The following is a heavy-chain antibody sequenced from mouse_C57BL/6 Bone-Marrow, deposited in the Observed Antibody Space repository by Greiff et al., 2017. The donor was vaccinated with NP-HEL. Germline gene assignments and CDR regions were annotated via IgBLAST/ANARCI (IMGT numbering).Heavy chain of an antibody. CDR1: GYTFTSYW. CDR3: ATICYGNDRWYFDV. J-gene: IGHJ1*03. Sequence: QVQLQQPGAELVKPGASVKLSCKASGYTFTSYWMHWVKQRPGQGLEWIGMIHPNSGSTNYNEKFKSKATLTVDKSSSTAYMQLSSLTSEDSAVYYCATICYGNDRWYFDVWGTGTTVTVSA. D-gene: IGHD2-1*01. V-gene: IGHV1-64*01. CDR2: IHPNSGST.